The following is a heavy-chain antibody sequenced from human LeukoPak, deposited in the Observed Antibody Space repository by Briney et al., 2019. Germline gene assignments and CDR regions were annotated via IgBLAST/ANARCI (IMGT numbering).Heavy chain of an antibody. CDR2: LDPEDGEA. J-gene: IGHJ6*03. D-gene: IGHD6-13*01. CDR3: ATLIAAAAPHQYYMDV. CDR1: GYTLSNLS. V-gene: IGHV1-24*01. Sequence: GDSVKVSCKVSGYTLSNLSMQWVRQSPGKGLEWVGGLDPEDGEAFYAQKFQGRVTMTEDTSTDTAYMELSSLRSEDTAVYYCATLIAAAAPHQYYMDVWGKGTTVTISS.